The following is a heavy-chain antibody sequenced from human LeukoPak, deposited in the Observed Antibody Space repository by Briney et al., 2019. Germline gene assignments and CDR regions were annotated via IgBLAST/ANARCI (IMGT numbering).Heavy chain of an antibody. V-gene: IGHV3-21*01. Sequence: PGGSLRLSCAASGFSFSSHKMNWVRQAPGKGLEWVSFIYNSSHYIYYADSVKGRFTISRDNAENSLYLEMRSLRAEDTAVYYCARNLGGCTSTSCYSDFDIWGQGNLVTVSP. J-gene: IGHJ4*02. CDR2: IYNSSHYI. D-gene: IGHD2-2*01. CDR3: ARNLGGCTSTSCYSDFDI. CDR1: GFSFSSHK.